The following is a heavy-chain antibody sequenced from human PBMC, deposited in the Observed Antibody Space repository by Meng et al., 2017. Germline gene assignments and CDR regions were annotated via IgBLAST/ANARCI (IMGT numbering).Heavy chain of an antibody. J-gene: IGHJ4*02. D-gene: IGHD6-13*01. CDR3: ARDSDSSSWYDYFCY. Sequence: QVKLGLAVTEVRKPQASGTDYCTPSGGTSSSYAISGVLQAPEQGLEWMGGISPSFGTANYAQKFQGRVMITADESTSTAYMELSSLRSEDTAVYYCARDSDSSSWYDYFCYWGQGTLVTSPQ. CDR1: GGTSSSYA. V-gene: IGHV1-69*12. CDR2: ISPSFGTA.